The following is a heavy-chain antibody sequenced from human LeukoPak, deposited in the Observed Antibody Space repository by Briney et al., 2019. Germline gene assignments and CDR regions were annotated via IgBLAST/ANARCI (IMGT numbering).Heavy chain of an antibody. V-gene: IGHV1-2*02. J-gene: IGHJ6*03. CDR2: ISPKSGGT. Sequence: VASVKVSCKASGYTFTGYFIHYVRQAPGQGLEWMGWISPKSGGTNYAQKFQGRVTMTRDTAISTAYMELSSLKSDDTAMYYCARSPFLEYLEPTYMDVWGKGTSVIVSS. CDR1: GYTFTGYF. CDR3: ARSPFLEYLEPTYMDV. D-gene: IGHD3-3*02.